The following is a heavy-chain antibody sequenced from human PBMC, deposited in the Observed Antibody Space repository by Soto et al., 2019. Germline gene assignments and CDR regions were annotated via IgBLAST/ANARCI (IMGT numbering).Heavy chain of an antibody. Sequence: ASVKVSCKASGYTFTGYYMHWVRLAPGQGLEWMGWINPNSGGTNYAQKFQGRVTMTRDTSISTAYMELSRLGSDDTAVYYCARDSCGAAAGTGWFDHWGQGTLVTVSS. CDR1: GYTFTGYY. D-gene: IGHD6-13*01. CDR2: INPNSGGT. CDR3: ARDSCGAAAGTGWFDH. J-gene: IGHJ5*02. V-gene: IGHV1-2*02.